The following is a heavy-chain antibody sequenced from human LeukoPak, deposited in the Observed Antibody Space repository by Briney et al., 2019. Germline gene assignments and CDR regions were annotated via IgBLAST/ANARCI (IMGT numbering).Heavy chain of an antibody. CDR2: IFHSGST. V-gene: IGHV4-4*02. CDR3: ARHDGYTYGSFDY. D-gene: IGHD5-18*01. Sequence: PSETLSLTCAVSGGSISSNNWWSWVRQPPGQGLEWIGEIFHSGSTNYNPSLKSRVTISVDKSQNQFSLKLNSVTAADTAVYYCARHDGYTYGSFDYWGQGTLVTVSS. CDR1: GGSISSNNW. J-gene: IGHJ4*02.